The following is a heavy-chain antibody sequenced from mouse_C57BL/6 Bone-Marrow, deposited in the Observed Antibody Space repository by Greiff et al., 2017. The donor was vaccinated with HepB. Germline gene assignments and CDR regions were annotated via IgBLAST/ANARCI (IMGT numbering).Heavy chain of an antibody. J-gene: IGHJ3*01. CDR1: GYTFTSYW. Sequence: LQPGAELVKPGASVKMSCKASGYTFTSYWITWVKQRPGQGLEWIGDIYPGSGSTNYNEKFKSKATLTVDTSSSTAYMQLSSLTSEDSAVYYCARRVYSNYVAWFAYWGQGTLVTVSA. D-gene: IGHD2-5*01. CDR3: ARRVYSNYVAWFAY. V-gene: IGHV1-55*01. CDR2: IYPGSGST.